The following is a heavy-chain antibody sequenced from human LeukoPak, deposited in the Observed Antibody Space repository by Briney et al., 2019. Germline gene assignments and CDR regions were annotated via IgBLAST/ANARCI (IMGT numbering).Heavy chain of an antibody. J-gene: IGHJ4*02. CDR1: GFTFSSYG. CDR2: IWYDGSNK. V-gene: IGHV3-33*06. D-gene: IGHD3-3*01. CDR3: AKGAGFLEWLSYYFDY. Sequence: PGGSLRLSCAASGFTFSSYGMHWVRQAPGKGLEWVAVIWYDGSNKYYADSVKGRFTISRDNSKNTLYLRMNSLRAEDTAVYYCAKGAGFLEWLSYYFDYWGQGTLVTVSS.